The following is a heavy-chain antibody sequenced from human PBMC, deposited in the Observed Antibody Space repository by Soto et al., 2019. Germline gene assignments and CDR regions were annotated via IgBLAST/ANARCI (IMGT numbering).Heavy chain of an antibody. V-gene: IGHV1-46*01. CDR2: INPSGGST. D-gene: IGHD3-22*01. Sequence: QVQLVQSGAEVKKPGASVKVSCKASGYTFTSYYMHWVRQAPGQGLEWMGIINPSGGSTSYAQEFQGRVTMTRDTSTSTVYMELSSLRSEDTAVYYCARGLGNRDSSWEVMDYWGQGTLVTVSS. CDR3: ARGLGNRDSSWEVMDY. CDR1: GYTFTSYY. J-gene: IGHJ4*02.